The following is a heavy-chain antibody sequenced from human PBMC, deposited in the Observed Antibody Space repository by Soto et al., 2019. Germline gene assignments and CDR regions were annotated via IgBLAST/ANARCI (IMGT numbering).Heavy chain of an antibody. Sequence: EVQLLESGGGLVQPGGSLRLSCAASGFTFSSYAMSWVRQAPGKGLEWVSAISGSGGSTYYADSVKGRFTISRDNSKKTLYLQMNSLRAEDTAVYYCAKVPGGRRSLTLFDYWGQGTLVTVSS. CDR3: AKVPGGRRSLTLFDY. J-gene: IGHJ4*02. D-gene: IGHD1-26*01. V-gene: IGHV3-23*01. CDR2: ISGSGGST. CDR1: GFTFSSYA.